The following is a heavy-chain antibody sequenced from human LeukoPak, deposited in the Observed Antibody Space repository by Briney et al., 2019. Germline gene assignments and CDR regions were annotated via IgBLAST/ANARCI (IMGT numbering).Heavy chain of an antibody. Sequence: PGGSLRLSCAASGFTFSSYSMNWVRQAPGKGLEWVSYISSSSSTIYYADSVKGRFTISRDNAKNSLYLQMNSLRAEDTAVYYCARRDYYDSSGYYDFSYWGQGTLVTVSS. CDR3: ARRDYYDSSGYYDFSY. D-gene: IGHD3-22*01. V-gene: IGHV3-48*01. CDR1: GFTFSSYS. J-gene: IGHJ4*02. CDR2: ISSSSSTI.